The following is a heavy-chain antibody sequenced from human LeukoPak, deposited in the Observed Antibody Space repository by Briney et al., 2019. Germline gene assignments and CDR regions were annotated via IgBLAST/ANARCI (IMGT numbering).Heavy chain of an antibody. CDR1: GFTLNECW. Sequence: GGSLRLSCAVSGFTLNECWLSGVRQPPGQGGAWVSWIGGLGESTNYADSVKGRFTISRDNSKNTLYLQMNNLRAEDTAVYYCAKDRDIILTGHGMDVWGQGTTVTVSS. V-gene: IGHV3-23*01. CDR3: AKDRDIILTGHGMDV. J-gene: IGHJ6*02. CDR2: IGGLGEST. D-gene: IGHD3-9*01.